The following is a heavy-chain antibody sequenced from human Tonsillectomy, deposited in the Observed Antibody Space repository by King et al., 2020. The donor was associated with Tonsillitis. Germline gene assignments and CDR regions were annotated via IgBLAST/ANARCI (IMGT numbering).Heavy chain of an antibody. CDR1: GFTFSSYG. Sequence: VQLVESGGGVVQPGGSLRLSCAASGFTFSSYGMHWVRQAPGKGLEWVAFIREDGSNKYYADSVKGRFTISRDKSKNTLYLQMNSLRAEDTAVYYCAKVSGVVVAATKDTYYYGMDVWGQGTTVTVSS. CDR3: AKVSGVVVAATKDTYYYGMDV. V-gene: IGHV3-30*02. CDR2: IREDGSNK. D-gene: IGHD2-15*01. J-gene: IGHJ6*02.